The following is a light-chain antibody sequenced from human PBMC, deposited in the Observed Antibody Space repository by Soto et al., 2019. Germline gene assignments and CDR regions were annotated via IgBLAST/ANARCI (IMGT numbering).Light chain of an antibody. Sequence: EIVLTQSPGTLSLSPGERATLSCRASQSVYSYLFWYQQKPGLAPRLLIYDASKRAIGIPARFSGSGSGTDFTLTISRLEPEDFAVYYCQQYDSSPLTFGGGTKVDIK. J-gene: IGKJ4*01. V-gene: IGKV3-20*01. CDR1: QSVYSY. CDR2: DAS. CDR3: QQYDSSPLT.